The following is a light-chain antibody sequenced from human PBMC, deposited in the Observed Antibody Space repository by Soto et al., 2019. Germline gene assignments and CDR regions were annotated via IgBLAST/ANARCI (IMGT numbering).Light chain of an antibody. J-gene: IGLJ2*01. V-gene: IGLV2-8*01. CDR2: EVS. Sequence: QSALTQPPSASGSPGQSVTISCSGSSSDVGAYNSVSWYQQHPGKAPKLIISEVSKRPSGVPTRFSGSKSGNTASLTVSGLQAEDEADYYCSSFAAGGSNLLFGGGTKLTVL. CDR3: SSFAAGGSNLL. CDR1: SSDVGAYNS.